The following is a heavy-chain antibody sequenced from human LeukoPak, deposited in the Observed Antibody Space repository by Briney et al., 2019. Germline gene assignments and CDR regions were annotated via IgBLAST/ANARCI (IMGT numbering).Heavy chain of an antibody. V-gene: IGHV3-9*01. D-gene: IGHD1-26*01. CDR1: GFALQNYA. Sequence: GRSLRLSCAASGFALQNYAMHWVLQAPGRGLEWVSSVSWNNGNIEYADSVKGRFSISRDNAKNSLYLQMSSLRPEDTALYYCATRPGWALNKRYFDYWGQGTLVIVPS. CDR3: ATRPGWALNKRYFDY. J-gene: IGHJ4*02. CDR2: VSWNNGNI.